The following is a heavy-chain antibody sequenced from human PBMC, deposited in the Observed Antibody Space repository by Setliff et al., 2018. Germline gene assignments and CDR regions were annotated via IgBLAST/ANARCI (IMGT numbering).Heavy chain of an antibody. V-gene: IGHV4-39*07. CDR3: ARRATYYNFWSGYYDY. CDR2: IDYSGST. Sequence: SETLSLTCTVSGGSISSSSYYWGRIRKPPGKGLEWIGSIDYSGSTYYHPSLKSRVTISVDTSKNQSSLKLSSVTAADTAVYYCARRATYYNFWSGYYDYWGQGTLVTVSS. D-gene: IGHD3-3*01. J-gene: IGHJ4*02. CDR1: GGSISSSSYY.